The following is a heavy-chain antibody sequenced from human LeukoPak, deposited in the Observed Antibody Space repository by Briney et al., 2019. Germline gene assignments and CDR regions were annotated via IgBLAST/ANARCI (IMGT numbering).Heavy chain of an antibody. V-gene: IGHV1-18*01. J-gene: IGHJ6*03. D-gene: IGHD6-19*01. Sequence: ASVKVSCKASGYTFTSYGISWVRQAPGQGLEWMGWISAYNGNTNYAQKLQGRVTMTTDTSTSTAYMELRSLRSDDTAVYYCARGSSSGWYNYYYYYYYMDVWGKGTTVTVSS. CDR2: ISAYNGNT. CDR3: ARGSSSGWYNYYYYYYYMDV. CDR1: GYTFTSYG.